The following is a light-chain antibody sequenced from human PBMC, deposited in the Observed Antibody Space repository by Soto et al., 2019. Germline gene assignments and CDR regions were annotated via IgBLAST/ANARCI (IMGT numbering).Light chain of an antibody. CDR2: EVS. CDR3: SSYTSSSTV. Sequence: QSVLTQPASVSGSPGQSITISCTGTSSDVGGYNYVSWYQQHPGKAPKLMIYEVSNRPSGVSNRFSGSKSGNTASLTISGHQAEDEADYYCSSYTSSSTVFGTGTKLTVL. V-gene: IGLV2-14*01. CDR1: SSDVGGYNY. J-gene: IGLJ1*01.